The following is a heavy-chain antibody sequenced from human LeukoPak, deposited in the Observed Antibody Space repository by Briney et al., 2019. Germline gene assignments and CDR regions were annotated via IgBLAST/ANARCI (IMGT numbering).Heavy chain of an antibody. V-gene: IGHV1-2*04. D-gene: IGHD5-12*01. J-gene: IGHJ4*02. CDR1: GYTFTGYY. CDR3: AREVATITLDY. CDR2: INPSSGGT. Sequence: ASVKVSCKASGYTFTGYYMHWVRQAPGQGLDWMGWINPSSGGTNYAQKFQGWVTMTRDTSISTAYMELSRLRSDDTAVYYCAREVATITLDYWGQGTLVTVSS.